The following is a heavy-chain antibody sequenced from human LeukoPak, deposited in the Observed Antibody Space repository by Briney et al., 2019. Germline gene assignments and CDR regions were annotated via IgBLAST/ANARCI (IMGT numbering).Heavy chain of an antibody. Sequence: GESLKISCKGSGYSFINYWVSWARQVPGKGLEWMGVIYASDSDTRYSPSFQGQVTISADKSISTAYLQWSSLKASDTAMYYCARHMGGYSSVPFDYWGQGTLVTVSS. V-gene: IGHV5-51*01. CDR1: GYSFINYW. CDR3: ARHMGGYSSVPFDY. D-gene: IGHD6-25*01. J-gene: IGHJ4*02. CDR2: IYASDSDT.